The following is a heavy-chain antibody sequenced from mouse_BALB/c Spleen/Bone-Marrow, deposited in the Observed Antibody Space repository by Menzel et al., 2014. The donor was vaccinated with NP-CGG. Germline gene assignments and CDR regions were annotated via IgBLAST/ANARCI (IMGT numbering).Heavy chain of an antibody. Sequence: VQLQQSGGRLVKPGGSLKLSCAASGFSFSDHYMYWVRQTPEKRLEWVATISDGGGHTYYSDSVKARFTISRDNAKNNLYLQMSSLKSEDTAMYHCARDGDYRYAWFSYWGQGTPVAVSA. CDR1: GFSFSDHY. J-gene: IGHJ3*01. CDR3: ARDGDYRYAWFSY. D-gene: IGHD2-14*01. CDR2: ISDGGGHT. V-gene: IGHV5-4*02.